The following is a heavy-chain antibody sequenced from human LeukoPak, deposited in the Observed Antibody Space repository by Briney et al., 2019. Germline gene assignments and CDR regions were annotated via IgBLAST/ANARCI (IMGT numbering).Heavy chain of an antibody. J-gene: IGHJ4*02. CDR3: ARQGSRDSSDLGF. Sequence: GESLKISCKGSGYSFTSYWIAWVRQMPGKGLEWMGIIYTGDSDTRYSPSLRGQVTISADKSITTAYLQWSRLKASDTAMYYCARQGSRDSSDLGFWGQGTLVTVSS. D-gene: IGHD3-16*01. CDR2: IYTGDSDT. CDR1: GYSFTSYW. V-gene: IGHV5-51*01.